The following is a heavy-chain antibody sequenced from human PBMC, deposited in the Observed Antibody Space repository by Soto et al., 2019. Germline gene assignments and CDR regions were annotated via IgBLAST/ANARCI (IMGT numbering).Heavy chain of an antibody. CDR1: GFTFTTYL. CDR3: ARGGRNIYAVDV. J-gene: IGHJ6*02. D-gene: IGHD3-16*01. CDR2: IRGDGSST. V-gene: IGHV3-74*01. Sequence: EVQLVESGGGLVQPGGSLTLSCASSGFTFTTYLMHWVHQAPGKGLVWVSRIRGDGSSTSQAVSMEGRFTISRDNAKNTVYLQMNSLRAEDTAVYYCARGGRNIYAVDVWGQGTTVIFSS.